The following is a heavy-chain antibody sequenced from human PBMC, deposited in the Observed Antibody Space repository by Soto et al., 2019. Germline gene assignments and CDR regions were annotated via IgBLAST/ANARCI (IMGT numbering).Heavy chain of an antibody. J-gene: IGHJ4*02. CDR1: VNSISTFY. Sequence: NPSEIVSLTCTFSVNSISTFYWGWMRQYPGKELGWIGYVYYTGSTNYNPSLKSRVTISVDRSKNQFSLKLTSANAADTAVYYCARGRTVRNYADDSSDYFYFFDYWGQGTQVTAPQ. V-gene: IGHV4-59*01. CDR2: VYYTGST. D-gene: IGHD3-22*01. CDR3: ARGRTVRNYADDSSDYFYFFDY.